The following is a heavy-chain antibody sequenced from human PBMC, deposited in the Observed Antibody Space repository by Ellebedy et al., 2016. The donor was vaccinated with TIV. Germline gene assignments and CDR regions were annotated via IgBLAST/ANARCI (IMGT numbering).Heavy chain of an antibody. CDR3: ARGDGSSGWYFDY. D-gene: IGHD6-19*01. CDR2: ISSEGSTT. CDR1: GFTFSSYW. V-gene: IGHV3-74*03. J-gene: IGHJ4*02. Sequence: GGSLRLXXAASGFTFSSYWMHWVRQAPGKGLVWVSRISSEGSTTTYADSARGRFTISRDNAKNTLYLQMNRLRAEDTAVYYCARGDGSSGWYFDYWGQGTLVTVSS.